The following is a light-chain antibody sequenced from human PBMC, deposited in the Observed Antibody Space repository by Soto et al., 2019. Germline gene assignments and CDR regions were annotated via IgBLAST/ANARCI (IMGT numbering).Light chain of an antibody. CDR3: CSYAGTYTFV. CDR2: DVN. V-gene: IGLV2-11*01. Sequence: QSVLTQPRSVSGSPGQSLTISCAGTSSDVGGYQYVSWYQQFPGKAPRLLIYDVNKRPSGVPDRFSGSKSGNTASLTVSGLQADDEADYFCCSYAGTYTFVFGTGTKVTVL. J-gene: IGLJ1*01. CDR1: SSDVGGYQY.